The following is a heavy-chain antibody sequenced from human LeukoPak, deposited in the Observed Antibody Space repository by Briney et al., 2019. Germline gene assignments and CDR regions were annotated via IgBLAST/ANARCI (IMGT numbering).Heavy chain of an antibody. Sequence: KASETLPLTCTVSGGSISSYYWSWIRQPPGKGLEWIGNIYYTGSTNYNPSLKSRVTISVDTSKNQFSLKLSSVTAADTAVYYCARAFSSGWYPYSIGGLWFDYWGQGTLVTVSS. CDR2: IYYTGST. CDR3: ARAFSSGWYPYSIGGLWFDY. V-gene: IGHV4-59*01. CDR1: GGSISSYY. J-gene: IGHJ4*02. D-gene: IGHD6-19*01.